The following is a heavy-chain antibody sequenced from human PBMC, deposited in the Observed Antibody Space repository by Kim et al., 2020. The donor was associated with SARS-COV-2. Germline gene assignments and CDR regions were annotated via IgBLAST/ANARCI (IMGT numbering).Heavy chain of an antibody. CDR2: IHHSGST. Sequence: SETLSLTCAVSGGSISGDNWWSWVRQPPGKGLEWIGEIHHSGSTNYNPSLKSRVTISLDKSKKQFSLKLSSMTAADTAVYYCARRYYYDSTGYFIDWGQGTLVTVSS. J-gene: IGHJ4*02. V-gene: IGHV4-4*02. CDR3: ARRYYYDSTGYFID. CDR1: GGSISGDNW. D-gene: IGHD3-22*01.